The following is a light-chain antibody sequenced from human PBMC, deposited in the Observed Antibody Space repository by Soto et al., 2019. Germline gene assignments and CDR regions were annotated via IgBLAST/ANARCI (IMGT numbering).Light chain of an antibody. CDR2: GNS. CDR3: SSYTSSSSYV. Sequence: QSVLTQPPSVSGAPGQRVTISCTGSSSNIGAYYDVHWYQQLPGTAPKLLIYGNSNRPSGVSDRFSGSKSGTSASLTITGLQAEDEDDYYCSSYTSSSSYVFGTGTKVTVL. CDR1: SSNIGAYYD. J-gene: IGLJ1*01. V-gene: IGLV1-40*01.